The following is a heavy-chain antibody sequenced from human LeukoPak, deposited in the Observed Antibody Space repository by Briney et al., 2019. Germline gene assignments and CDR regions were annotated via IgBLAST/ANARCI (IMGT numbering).Heavy chain of an antibody. CDR3: ARAVGRHFDY. CDR2: INLIGGKT. CDR1: GYTFTSFY. D-gene: IGHD1-26*01. Sequence: ASLKVSCKASGYTFTSFYMHWVRQAPGQGLEWMGMINLIGGKTSYAQRTQGRVNITRDTSVSTLYMELSSLRSEDTAVYYCARAVGRHFDYWGQGTLVTVSS. V-gene: IGHV1-46*01. J-gene: IGHJ4*02.